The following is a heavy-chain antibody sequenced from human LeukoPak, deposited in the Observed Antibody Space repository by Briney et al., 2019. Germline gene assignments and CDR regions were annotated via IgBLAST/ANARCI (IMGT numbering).Heavy chain of an antibody. CDR3: ARGITMVQGELDY. V-gene: IGHV1-69*05. D-gene: IGHD3-10*01. J-gene: IGHJ4*02. CDR1: GGAFSSYA. Sequence: ASVKVSCKASGGAFSSYAISWVRQAPGQGLEWMGRIIPIFGTANYAQKFQGRVTITTDESTSTAYMELSSLRSEDTAVYYCARGITMVQGELDYWGQGTLVTVSS. CDR2: IIPIFGTA.